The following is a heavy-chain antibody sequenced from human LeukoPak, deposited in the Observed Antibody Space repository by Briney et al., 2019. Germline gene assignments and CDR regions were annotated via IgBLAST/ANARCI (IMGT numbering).Heavy chain of an antibody. J-gene: IGHJ2*01. V-gene: IGHV3-74*01. CDR2: INSDGSST. CDR1: GFTFSSYW. CDR3: ARVQLRWELGDLDL. Sequence: PGGSLRLSCAASGFTFSSYWMHWVRQAPGXGLVWVSRINSDGSSTSYADSVKGRFTISRDNAKNTLYLQMNSLRAEDTAVYYCARVQLRWELGDLDLWGRGTLVTVSS. D-gene: IGHD4-23*01.